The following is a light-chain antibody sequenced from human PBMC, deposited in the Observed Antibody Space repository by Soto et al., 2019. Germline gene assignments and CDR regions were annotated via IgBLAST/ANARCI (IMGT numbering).Light chain of an antibody. Sequence: EIVITQSPATLSVSPGERATLSCRASQSVSSNLAWYQQKPGQAPRLLIYDASTRATGIPARFSGSGSGTEFTLTISRLQSEDFAVYYCQQYNNWRTFGQGTKVDIK. CDR1: QSVSSN. CDR2: DAS. J-gene: IGKJ1*01. CDR3: QQYNNWRT. V-gene: IGKV3-15*01.